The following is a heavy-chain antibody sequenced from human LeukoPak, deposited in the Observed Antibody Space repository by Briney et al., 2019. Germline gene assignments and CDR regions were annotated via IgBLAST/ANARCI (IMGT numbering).Heavy chain of an antibody. CDR2: MNPNSGNT. CDR1: GYTFTSYD. CDR3: ARAFRYCSSTGCYRPLRDYYYYMDV. Sequence: ASVKVSCKASGYTFTSYDINWVRQATGQGLEWMGWMNPNSGNTGYAQKFQGRVTMTRNTSISTAYMELSSLRSEDTAVCYCARAFRYCSSTGCYRPLRDYYYYMDVWGKGTTVTVSS. D-gene: IGHD2-2*01. J-gene: IGHJ6*03. V-gene: IGHV1-8*01.